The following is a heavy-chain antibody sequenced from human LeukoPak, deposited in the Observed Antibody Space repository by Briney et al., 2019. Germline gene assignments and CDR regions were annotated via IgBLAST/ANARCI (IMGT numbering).Heavy chain of an antibody. CDR2: INPNSGGT. D-gene: IGHD3-10*01. Sequence: ASVKVSCKASGYTFTGYYMHWVRQAPGQGLEWMGWINPNSGGTNYAQKFQGRVTMTRDTSISTAYMELSRLRSDDTAVYYCARDQALLWFGESIPWGQGTLVTVSS. V-gene: IGHV1-2*02. CDR3: ARDQALLWFGESIP. CDR1: GYTFTGYY. J-gene: IGHJ5*02.